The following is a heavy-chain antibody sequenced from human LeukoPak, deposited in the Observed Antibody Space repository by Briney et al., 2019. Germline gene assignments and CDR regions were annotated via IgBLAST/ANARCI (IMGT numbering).Heavy chain of an antibody. CDR3: ARYQWLVRESAFDI. D-gene: IGHD6-19*01. J-gene: IGHJ3*02. CDR2: ISGSGGST. Sequence: AGGSLRLSCAASGFTFSSYAMSWVRQAPGKGLEWVSAISGSGGSTYYADSVKGRFTISRDNSKNTLYLQMNSLRAEDTAVYYCARYQWLVRESAFDIWGQGTMVTVSS. V-gene: IGHV3-23*01. CDR1: GFTFSSYA.